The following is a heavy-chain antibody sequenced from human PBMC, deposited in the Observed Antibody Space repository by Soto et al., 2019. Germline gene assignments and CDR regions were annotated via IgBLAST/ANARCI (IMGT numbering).Heavy chain of an antibody. CDR1: GCSISNYY. CDR2: IYYSGST. V-gene: IGHV4-59*01. Sequence: PDALSLTSSSSGCSISNYYWRWIRQPPGGALERIGFIYYSGSTNYNPSLKSRVTISVDTSKNQFSLKLSSVTAADTAVYYCARDKCGGDCSKGNNWFDPWGQGTPVTVSS. J-gene: IGHJ5*02. D-gene: IGHD2-21*02. CDR3: ARDKCGGDCSKGNNWFDP.